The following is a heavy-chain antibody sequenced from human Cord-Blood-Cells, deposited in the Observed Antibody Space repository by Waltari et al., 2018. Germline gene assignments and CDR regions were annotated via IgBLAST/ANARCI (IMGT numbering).Heavy chain of an antibody. Sequence: QVQLVQSGAEVKKPGSSVKVSCKASGGTFSSYAISWVRQAPGQGPEWMGGIIPILGTANYAQKFQGRVTITADESTSTAYMELSSLRSEDTAVYYCARDQNTDCSSTSCYYYYGMDVWGQGTTVTVSS. J-gene: IGHJ6*02. V-gene: IGHV1-69*01. CDR3: ARDQNTDCSSTSCYYYYGMDV. D-gene: IGHD2-2*01. CDR1: GGTFSSYA. CDR2: IIPILGTA.